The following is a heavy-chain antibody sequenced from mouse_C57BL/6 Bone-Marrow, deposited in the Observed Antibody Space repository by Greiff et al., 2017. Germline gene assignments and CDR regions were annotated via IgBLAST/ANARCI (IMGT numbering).Heavy chain of an antibody. J-gene: IGHJ3*01. D-gene: IGHD1-1*01. CDR3: ERSVYYYGSIPWFAY. CDR1: GYTFTSYW. CDR2: IDPSDSYT. Sequence: QVQLQQPGAELVMPGASVKLSCKASGYTFTSYWMHWVKQRPGQGLEWIGEIDPSDSYTNYNQKVKGKFTLTVDKSYSTAYLQLSSLTSEDSAVYDFERSVYYYGSIPWFAYWGQGTLVTVSA. V-gene: IGHV1-69*01.